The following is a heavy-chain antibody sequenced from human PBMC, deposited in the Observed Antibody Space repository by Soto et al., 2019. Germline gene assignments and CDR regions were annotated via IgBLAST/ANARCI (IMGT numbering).Heavy chain of an antibody. CDR1: GGSIGSYY. CDR2: IYYSGST. D-gene: IGHD3-9*01. Sequence: SETLSLTCTVSGGSIGSYYWSWIRQPPGKGLEWFGYIYYSGSTNYNPSLKSRVTISVDTSKNQFSLKLSSVTAADTAVYYCARGWADILTGYYTTSGGMDVWGQGTTVTVSS. V-gene: IGHV4-59*01. CDR3: ARGWADILTGYYTTSGGMDV. J-gene: IGHJ6*02.